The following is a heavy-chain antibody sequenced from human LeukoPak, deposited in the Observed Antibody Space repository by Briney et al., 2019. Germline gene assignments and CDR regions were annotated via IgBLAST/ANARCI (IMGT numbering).Heavy chain of an antibody. D-gene: IGHD6-13*01. Sequence: GEFLKISCAASGFIFSTYWMHWVRQAPGQGLVWVSRMNTDGSTTTYADSVKGRFTISRDNAKNTLYLQMNSLRAEDTAVYYCARGGLVAASDYWGQGTLVTVSS. J-gene: IGHJ4*02. CDR1: GFIFSTYW. CDR2: MNTDGSTT. V-gene: IGHV3-74*01. CDR3: ARGGLVAASDY.